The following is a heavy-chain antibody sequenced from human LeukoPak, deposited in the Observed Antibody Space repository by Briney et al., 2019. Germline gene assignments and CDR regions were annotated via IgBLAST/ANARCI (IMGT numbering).Heavy chain of an antibody. CDR3: ARDHAMSIAARSVLGYFDY. Sequence: XGSLRLSCAASGFTSSSYAMHWVRQAPGKGLEWVAVISYDGSNKYYADSVKGRFTISRDNSKNTLYLQMNSLRAEDTAVYYCARDHAMSIAARSVLGYFDYWGQGTLVTVSS. CDR2: ISYDGSNK. V-gene: IGHV3-30-3*01. CDR1: GFTSSSYA. D-gene: IGHD6-6*01. J-gene: IGHJ4*02.